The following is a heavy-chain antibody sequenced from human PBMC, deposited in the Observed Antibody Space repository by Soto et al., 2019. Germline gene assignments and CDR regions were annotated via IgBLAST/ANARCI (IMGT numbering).Heavy chain of an antibody. CDR3: ARDTTLWLRELGGMDV. CDR1: GFTFSSYG. Sequence: QVQLVESGGGVVQPGRSLRLSCAASGFTFSSYGMHWVRQAPGKGLEWVAVIWYDGSNKYYADSVKGRFTISRDNSKNTLYLQMNSLRAEDTAVYYCARDTTLWLRELGGMDVWGQGTTVTVSS. V-gene: IGHV3-33*01. CDR2: IWYDGSNK. J-gene: IGHJ6*02. D-gene: IGHD7-27*01.